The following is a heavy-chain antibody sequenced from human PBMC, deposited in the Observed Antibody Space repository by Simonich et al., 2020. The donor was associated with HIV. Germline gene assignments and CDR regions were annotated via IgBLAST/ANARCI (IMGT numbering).Heavy chain of an antibody. D-gene: IGHD3-9*01. J-gene: IGHJ3*02. V-gene: IGHV4-34*01. CDR1: GGSFSGYY. Sequence: QVQLQQWGAGLLKPSETLSFTCAVHGGSFSGYYWSWIRQPPGEGLEGVGEIKHSGSTNYNPSLKSRVTVAVDTSKNHFALKLSSVTAADTALYYCARGDYYNIFTAYAFDIWGQGTMVTVSS. CDR3: ARGDYYNIFTAYAFDI. CDR2: IKHSGST.